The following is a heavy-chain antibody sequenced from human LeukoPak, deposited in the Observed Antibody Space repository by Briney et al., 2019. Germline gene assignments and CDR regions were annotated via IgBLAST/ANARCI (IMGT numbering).Heavy chain of an antibody. V-gene: IGHV3-20*04. CDR1: GFNFHDHA. CDR3: ARDRVAMAGKAYFDY. CDR2: IHWNIDIT. Sequence: GGSLRLSCAASGFNFHDHAMSWFRQAPGKGPEWVSTIHWNIDITTYADSVKGRFTISRDNAKSSLYPQMSSLRAEDTAFYYCARDRVAMAGKAYFDYWGQGTLVTVSS. D-gene: IGHD6-19*01. J-gene: IGHJ4*02.